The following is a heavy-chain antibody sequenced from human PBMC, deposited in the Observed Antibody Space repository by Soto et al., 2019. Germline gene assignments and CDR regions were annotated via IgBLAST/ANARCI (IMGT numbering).Heavy chain of an antibody. CDR2: IYYSGST. V-gene: IGHV4-39*01. Sequence: SETLSLTCTVSGGSISSSSYYWGWIRQPPGKGLEWIGSIYYSGSTYYNPSLKSRVTISVDTSKNQFSLKLSSVTAADTAVYYCARRRTYYDSSGYYEHFDYWGQGTLVTVS. D-gene: IGHD3-22*01. CDR1: GGSISSSSYY. J-gene: IGHJ4*02. CDR3: ARRRTYYDSSGYYEHFDY.